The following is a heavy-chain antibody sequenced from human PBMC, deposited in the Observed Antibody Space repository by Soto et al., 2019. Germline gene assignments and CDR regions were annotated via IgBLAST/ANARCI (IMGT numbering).Heavy chain of an antibody. Sequence: SETLSFTCAVYGGSFSGYYWSWIRQPPGKGLEWIGEINHSGSTNYNPSLKSRVTISVDTSKNQFSLKLSSVTAADTAVYYCARGITMVRGAPYYYYGMDVWGQGTTVTVSS. V-gene: IGHV4-34*01. CDR3: ARGITMVRGAPYYYYGMDV. J-gene: IGHJ6*02. D-gene: IGHD3-10*01. CDR2: INHSGST. CDR1: GGSFSGYY.